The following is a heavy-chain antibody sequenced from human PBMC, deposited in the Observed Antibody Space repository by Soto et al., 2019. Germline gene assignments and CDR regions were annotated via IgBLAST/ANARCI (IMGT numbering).Heavy chain of an antibody. Sequence: PSETLSLTCTVSGGSISSSTYYWGWIRQPPGKGLDWIGTIYYSGGTYYNPSLRSRVTISVDTSKNQFSLKLSSVTAADTAVYYCARRVVVSGNDVFDIWGQGTMVTVSS. CDR3: ARRVVVSGNDVFDI. CDR2: IYYSGGT. D-gene: IGHD2-15*01. CDR1: GGSISSSTYY. J-gene: IGHJ3*02. V-gene: IGHV4-39*01.